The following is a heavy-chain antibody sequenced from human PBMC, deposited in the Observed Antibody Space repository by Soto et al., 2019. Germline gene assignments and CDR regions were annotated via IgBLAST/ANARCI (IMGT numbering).Heavy chain of an antibody. V-gene: IGHV4-61*01. CDR2: IYYSGST. CDR1: GGSVSSGSYY. CDR3: ARILATTYPYYFHS. J-gene: IGHJ4*02. Sequence: TLSLTCTVSGGSVSSGSYYWSWIRQPPGKGLDYIGYIYYSGSTNYNPSLKSRVTISVDTSKNQFSLKLSSVTAADTAVYFCARILATTYPYYFHSWGQATLVTVS. D-gene: IGHD5-12*01.